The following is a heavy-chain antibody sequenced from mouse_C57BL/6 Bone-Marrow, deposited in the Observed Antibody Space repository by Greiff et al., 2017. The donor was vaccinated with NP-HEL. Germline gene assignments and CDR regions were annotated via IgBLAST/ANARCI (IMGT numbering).Heavy chain of an antibody. CDR2: INPSNGGT. D-gene: IGHD1-1*01. CDR1: GYTFTSYW. CDR3: ARIWPHYYGSSYGGDYAMDY. Sequence: VQLQQSGTELVKPGASVKLSCKASGYTFTSYWMHWVKQRPGQGLEWIGNINPSNGGTNYNEKFKSKATLTVDKSSSTAYMQLSSLTSEDSAVYYCARIWPHYYGSSYGGDYAMDYWGQGTSVTVSS. J-gene: IGHJ4*01. V-gene: IGHV1-53*01.